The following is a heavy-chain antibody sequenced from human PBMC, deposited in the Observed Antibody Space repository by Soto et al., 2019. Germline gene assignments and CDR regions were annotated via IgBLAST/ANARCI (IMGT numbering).Heavy chain of an antibody. CDR3: AKVSSSWYAGFFDL. CDR2: LSDRGGSI. J-gene: IGHJ4*02. Sequence: EVQLLESGGGLVQPGGSLRLSCTASGFTFSRHAMTWVRQAPGKGLGWVSGLSDRGGSIYYADSVKGRFTISRDNSINTLYLQMNTLRAEDTAIYYCAKVSSSWYAGFFDLWGQGTLVTVSS. CDR1: GFTFSRHA. V-gene: IGHV3-23*01. D-gene: IGHD6-13*01.